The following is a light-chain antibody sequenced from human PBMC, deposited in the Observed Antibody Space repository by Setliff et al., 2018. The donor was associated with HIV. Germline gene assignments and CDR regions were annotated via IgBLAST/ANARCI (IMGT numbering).Light chain of an antibody. CDR1: SSNIGAGYD. CDR3: QSYDNSLSGSV. CDR2: ENT. V-gene: IGLV1-40*01. Sequence: QSALAQPPSVSGAPGQRVTISCTGSSSNIGAGYDVHWYQQLPGRAPKLLIYENTNRPSGVPDRFSGSRSGTSASLAITGPQAEDEADYYYQSYDNSLSGSVFGGGTKVTVL. J-gene: IGLJ3*02.